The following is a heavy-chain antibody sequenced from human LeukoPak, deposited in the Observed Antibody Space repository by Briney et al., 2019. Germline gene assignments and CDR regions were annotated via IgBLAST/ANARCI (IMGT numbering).Heavy chain of an antibody. Sequence: SGGSLRLSCAASGFNFNHYGMSWVRQAPGMGLEWVSTVSDSGGRINYADSVKGRFTISRDNSKNTLHLQMSSLRADDSALYYCARFGDYGEYWGQGTLVIVSS. V-gene: IGHV3-23*01. J-gene: IGHJ4*02. CDR2: VSDSGGRI. D-gene: IGHD4-17*01. CDR1: GFNFNHYG. CDR3: ARFGDYGEY.